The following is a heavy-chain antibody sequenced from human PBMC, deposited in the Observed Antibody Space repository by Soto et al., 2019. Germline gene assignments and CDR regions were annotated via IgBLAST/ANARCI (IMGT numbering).Heavy chain of an antibody. J-gene: IGHJ6*02. CDR2: IYYSGST. V-gene: IGHV4-59*01. CDR3: AYSSSWYGMDV. Sequence: QVQMKESGPGLVKPSEPLSLTCTVAGGSISSSSWSLIRQPPGKGLQWIGYIYYSGSTNYNPSLKSRVTIAVDTSKNQVSLKLSSVTAADTAVYYCAYSSSWYGMDVWVQGTTVTVSS. D-gene: IGHD6-13*01. CDR1: GGSISSSS.